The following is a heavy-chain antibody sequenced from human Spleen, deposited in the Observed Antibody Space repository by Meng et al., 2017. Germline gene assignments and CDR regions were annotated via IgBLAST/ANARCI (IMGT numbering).Heavy chain of an antibody. J-gene: IGHJ4*02. CDR2: INPKSGDT. D-gene: IGHD6-13*01. CDR1: GYNFPDYW. V-gene: IGHV1-2*06. CDR3: ARDEDISAAGKLFSDY. Sequence: QLVQSGAEVKEPGASVKVSCKASGYNFPDYWLHWVRRAPGQGLEWMGRINPKSGDTHYAQRFQGRVTMTGDTSISTAYMELSGLRSDDTAMYYCARDEDISAAGKLFSDYWGQGTLVTVSS.